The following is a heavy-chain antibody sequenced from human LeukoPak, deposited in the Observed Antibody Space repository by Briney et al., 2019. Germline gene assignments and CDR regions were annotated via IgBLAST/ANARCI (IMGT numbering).Heavy chain of an antibody. Sequence: GGFLRLSCAASGFTFSSYAMSWVGQARGKGLEWVSAISGSGGRTYYADSVKGRFTISRDNSKNTLYLQMNSLRAEDTAVYYCAKDPVGTEGVSSSWYLFFDYWGQGTLVTVSS. CDR3: AKDPVGTEGVSSSWYLFFDY. CDR1: GFTFSSYA. D-gene: IGHD6-13*01. V-gene: IGHV3-23*01. CDR2: ISGSGGRT. J-gene: IGHJ4*02.